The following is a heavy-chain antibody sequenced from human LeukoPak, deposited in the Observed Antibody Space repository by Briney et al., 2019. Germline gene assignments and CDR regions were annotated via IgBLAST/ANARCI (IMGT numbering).Heavy chain of an antibody. CDR2: ISGSGGST. J-gene: IGHJ4*02. CDR3: ARDTFPSDYCRGGSSFWDY. CDR1: GFTFSTYA. D-gene: IGHD2-15*01. Sequence: PGGSLRLSCAASGFTFSTYAMTWVRQAPVKELEWVSAISGSGGSTYYADAVKGRFTISGDNAKNSLYLQMNSLRAEDTAVYYCARDTFPSDYCRGGSSFWDYWGQGTLVTVSS. V-gene: IGHV3-23*01.